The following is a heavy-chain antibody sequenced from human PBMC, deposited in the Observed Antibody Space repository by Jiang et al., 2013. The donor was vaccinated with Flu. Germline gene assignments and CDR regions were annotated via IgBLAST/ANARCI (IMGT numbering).Heavy chain of an antibody. CDR2: IKSKTDGGTT. V-gene: IGHV3-15*01. J-gene: IGHJ4*02. Sequence: VQLVESGGGLVKPGGSLRLSCAASGFTFSNAWMSWVRQAPGKGLEWVGRIKSKTDGGTTDYAAPVKGRFTISRDDSKNTLYLQMNSLKTEDTAVYYCTTPRPYDSSGYPLYYFDYWGQGTLVTVSS. CDR3: TTPRPYDSSGYPLYYFDY. CDR1: GFTFSNAW. D-gene: IGHD3-22*01.